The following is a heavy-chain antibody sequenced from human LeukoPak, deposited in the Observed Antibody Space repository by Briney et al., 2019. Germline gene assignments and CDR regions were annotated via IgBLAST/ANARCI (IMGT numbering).Heavy chain of an antibody. CDR1: GYTFTRYY. CDR3: ARCRRWLQTDAFDI. J-gene: IGHJ3*02. D-gene: IGHD5-24*01. V-gene: IGHV1-46*01. CDR2: INPSSGST. Sequence: ASVKVPCKASGYTFTRYYMHWVRQAPGLGLEWMGIINPSSGSTSYAQKFQGSVTMTRDTSTSTVYMELSSLRSEDTAVYYCARCRRWLQTDAFDIWGQGTKVTVSS.